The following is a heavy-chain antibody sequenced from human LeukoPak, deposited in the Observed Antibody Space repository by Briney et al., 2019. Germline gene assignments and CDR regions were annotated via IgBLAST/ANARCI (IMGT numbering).Heavy chain of an antibody. CDR3: ARDLSSSWYDYYYGMDV. Sequence: GGSLRLSCAASGFTFSSYEMNWVRQAPGKGLEWVSYISSSGSTIYYADSVKGRFTISRDNAKNSLYLQMNSLRAEDTAVYYCARDLSSSWYDYYYGMDVWGQGTTVTVSS. D-gene: IGHD6-13*01. CDR2: ISSSGSTI. J-gene: IGHJ6*02. CDR1: GFTFSSYE. V-gene: IGHV3-48*03.